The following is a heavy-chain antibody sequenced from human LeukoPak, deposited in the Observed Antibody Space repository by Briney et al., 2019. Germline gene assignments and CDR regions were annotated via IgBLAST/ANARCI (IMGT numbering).Heavy chain of an antibody. D-gene: IGHD4-17*01. CDR1: GGSISSSNW. J-gene: IGHJ2*01. CDR3: ARRENGDYAGYFDL. V-gene: IGHV4-4*02. CDR2: IYHSGST. Sequence: SETLSLTCAVSGGSISSSNWWSWVRQPPGKGLEWIGEIYHSGSTYYNPSLKSRVTISVDTSKNQFSLKLSSVTAADTAVYYCARRENGDYAGYFDLWGRGTLVTVSS.